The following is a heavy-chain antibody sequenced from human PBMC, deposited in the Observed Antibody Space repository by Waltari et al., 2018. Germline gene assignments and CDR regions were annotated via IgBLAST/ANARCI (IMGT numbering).Heavy chain of an antibody. CDR2: ISYGGSEK. J-gene: IGHJ4*02. V-gene: IGHV3-30*03. Sequence: QVQLVESGGGVVQPGRSLRLSCAASGITFSSYGMHWVRQAQGKGLEWVAVISYGGSEKYYEDSVKGRFTISRDNSKNTLYLQMYSLRAEDTAVYYCVHESGYWGQGTLVTVSS. CDR1: GITFSSYG. CDR3: VHESGY.